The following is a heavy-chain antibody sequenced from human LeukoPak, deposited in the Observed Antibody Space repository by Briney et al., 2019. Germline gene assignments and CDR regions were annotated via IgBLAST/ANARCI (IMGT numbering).Heavy chain of an antibody. J-gene: IGHJ4*02. D-gene: IGHD6-13*01. CDR1: GGSISSSSYY. CDR3: ARHVDYSSSWFDY. CDR2: IYYSGST. V-gene: IGHV4-39*01. Sequence: SETLPLTCTVSGGSISSSSYYWGWIRQPPGKGLEWIGSIYYSGSTYYNPSLKSRVTISVDTSKNQFSLKLSSVTAADTAVYYCARHVDYSSSWFDYWGQGTLVTVSS.